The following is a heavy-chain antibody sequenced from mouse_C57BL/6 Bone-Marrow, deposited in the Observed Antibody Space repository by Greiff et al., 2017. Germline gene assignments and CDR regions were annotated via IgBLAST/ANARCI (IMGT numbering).Heavy chain of an antibody. J-gene: IGHJ1*03. CDR2: IDPANGNT. D-gene: IGHD1-1*01. CDR3: ARHTTVVDRWYCDV. Sequence: EVQLQQSVAELVRPGASVKLSCTASGFNIKNTYMHWVKQRPEQGLEWIGRIDPANGNTKYAPKFQGKATITADTSSNTAYLQLRSLTSEDPALYYCARHTTVVDRWYCDVWGTGTTVTVSS. CDR1: GFNIKNTY. V-gene: IGHV14-3*01.